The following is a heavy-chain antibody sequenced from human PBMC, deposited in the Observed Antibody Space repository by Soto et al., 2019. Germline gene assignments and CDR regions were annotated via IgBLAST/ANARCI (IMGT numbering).Heavy chain of an antibody. Sequence: QVQLVESGGGVVQPGRSLRLSCAASGFTFSSYGMNWVRQAPGKGLEWVAGIWYDGSNKYYADFVKGRFTISRDNTKNTLYLQMNSLRAEDTAVYYCAREAQRYFDYWGQGTLVTVSS. CDR2: IWYDGSNK. CDR1: GFTFSSYG. J-gene: IGHJ4*02. CDR3: AREAQRYFDY. V-gene: IGHV3-33*01.